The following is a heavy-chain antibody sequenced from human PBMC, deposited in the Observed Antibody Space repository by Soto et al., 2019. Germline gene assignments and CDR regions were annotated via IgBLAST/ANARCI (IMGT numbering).Heavy chain of an antibody. CDR1: GYTFTSYD. Sequence: ASVKVSCKASGYTFTSYDINWVRQATGQGLEWMGWMNPNSGNTGYAQKFQGRVTMTRNTSISTAYMELSSLRSEDTAVYYCARSAYCGGDCYHNDAFDICGQGTMVTVSS. V-gene: IGHV1-8*01. J-gene: IGHJ3*02. CDR3: ARSAYCGGDCYHNDAFDI. CDR2: MNPNSGNT. D-gene: IGHD2-21*02.